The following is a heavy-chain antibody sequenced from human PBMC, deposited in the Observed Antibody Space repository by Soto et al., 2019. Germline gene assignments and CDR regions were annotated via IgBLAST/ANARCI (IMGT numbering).Heavy chain of an antibody. CDR1: GGSISSSSYY. D-gene: IGHD4-17*01. V-gene: IGHV4-39*01. CDR2: IYYSGST. Sequence: QLQLQESGPGLVKPSETLSLTCTVSGGSISSSSYYWGWIRQPPGKGLEWIGSIYYSGSTYYNPSLKSRVTISVDTSKNQFSLKLSSVTAADTAVYYCARSFYGDLSWYFGYWGQGTLVTVSS. CDR3: ARSFYGDLSWYFGY. J-gene: IGHJ4*02.